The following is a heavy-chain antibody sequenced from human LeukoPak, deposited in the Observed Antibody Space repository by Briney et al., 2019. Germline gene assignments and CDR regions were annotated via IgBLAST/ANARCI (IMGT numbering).Heavy chain of an antibody. V-gene: IGHV3-30-3*01. Sequence: GGSLRLSCAATGFTFSNYAIHWGRQAPGKGLEGVAFISDDGSRQHYADSVKGRFTISRDNSKSTLNLQMNSLRAEDTAVYYCVKDRTGTYTLDYWGQGTLVTVSS. CDR3: VKDRTGTYTLDY. D-gene: IGHD3-10*01. CDR2: ISDDGSRQ. J-gene: IGHJ4*02. CDR1: GFTFSNYA.